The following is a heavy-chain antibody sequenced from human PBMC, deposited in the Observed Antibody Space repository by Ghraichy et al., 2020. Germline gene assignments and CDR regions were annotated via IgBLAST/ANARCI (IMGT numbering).Heavy chain of an antibody. CDR3: ARDLYGYLARNDF. CDR2: IKQDGTEK. Sequence: GSLRLSCEASGFTFSTYWMSWVRQAPGKGLEWVANIKQDGTEKYYVDSVKGRFIISRDNAKNSLYLQMNTLGAEDTAVYYCARDLYGYLARNDFWGQGTLVTFSS. D-gene: IGHD2-2*03. CDR1: GFTFSTYW. J-gene: IGHJ4*02. V-gene: IGHV3-7*01.